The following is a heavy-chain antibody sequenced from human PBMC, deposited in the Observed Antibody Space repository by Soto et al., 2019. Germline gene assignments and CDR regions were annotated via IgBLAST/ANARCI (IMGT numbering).Heavy chain of an antibody. Sequence: QVQLVQSGAELKKPGSSVKVSCEASGGSFISYSFTWVRQAPGQGLEWMGRIIPIKNKANYALKLQDRVTITADRSTRIAYMELSSLRPEDTAVYYCAKSLLFVDHAYMDVWGKGTTVTVSS. CDR3: AKSLLFVDHAYMDV. D-gene: IGHD2-15*01. CDR1: GGSFISYS. CDR2: IIPIKNKA. V-gene: IGHV1-69*02. J-gene: IGHJ6*03.